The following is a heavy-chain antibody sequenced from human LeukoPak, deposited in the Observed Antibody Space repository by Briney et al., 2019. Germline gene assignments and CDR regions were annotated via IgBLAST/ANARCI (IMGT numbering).Heavy chain of an antibody. D-gene: IGHD3-22*01. Sequence: GGSLRLSCAASGFAFSDYYMSWIRQAPGQGLEWVSYISTSASTRYYADSVKGRFTISGDNAKNSLYLQMNSLRAEDTAVYSCARAYNYYDSSGYYSYWGQGTLVTVSS. CDR2: ISTSASTR. J-gene: IGHJ4*02. V-gene: IGHV3-11*04. CDR3: ARAYNYYDSSGYYSY. CDR1: GFAFSDYY.